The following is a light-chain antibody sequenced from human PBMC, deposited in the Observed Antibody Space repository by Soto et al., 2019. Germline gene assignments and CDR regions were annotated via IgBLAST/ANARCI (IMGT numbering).Light chain of an antibody. CDR1: SSNIGSNY. V-gene: IGLV1-47*01. CDR2: KNN. Sequence: QSVLTQPPSASGTPGQWVTISCSGSSSNIGSNYVYWYHQFPGTAPKLLIYKNNQRPSGVPDRFSGSKSGTSASLAISGLRSEDEADYYWAAWDDSLSGVVFGGGTKLTVL. J-gene: IGLJ2*01. CDR3: AAWDDSLSGVV.